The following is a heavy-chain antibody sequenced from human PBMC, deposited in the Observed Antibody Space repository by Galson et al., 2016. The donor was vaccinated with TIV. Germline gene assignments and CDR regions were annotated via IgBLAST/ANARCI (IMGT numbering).Heavy chain of an antibody. J-gene: IGHJ4*02. D-gene: IGHD5-24*01. V-gene: IGHV6-1*01. CDR1: GDSVSSKSAA. CDR3: ARGGGDGQKALTHFDH. CDR2: TYSRSRWYN. Sequence: CAISGDSVSSKSAAWNWIRQSPSRGLEWLGRTYSRSRWYNEYAVSVRSRISINPDTSKNQFSLQLNSVPPEDTAIYYCARGGGDGQKALTHFDHWGQGTLVTVFS.